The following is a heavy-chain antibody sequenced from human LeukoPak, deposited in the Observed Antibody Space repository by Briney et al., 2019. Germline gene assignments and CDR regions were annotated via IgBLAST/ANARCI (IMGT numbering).Heavy chain of an antibody. CDR3: ARGPPAKPGTGYYYGMDV. Sequence: SETLSLTCAVYGGSFSGYYWSWIRQPPGKGLEWIGETNHSGSTNYNPSLKSRVTISVDTSKNQFSLKLSSVTAADTAVYYCARGPPAKPGTGYYYGMDVWGQGTTVTVSS. V-gene: IGHV4-34*01. CDR1: GGSFSGYY. CDR2: TNHSGST. D-gene: IGHD2-2*01. J-gene: IGHJ6*02.